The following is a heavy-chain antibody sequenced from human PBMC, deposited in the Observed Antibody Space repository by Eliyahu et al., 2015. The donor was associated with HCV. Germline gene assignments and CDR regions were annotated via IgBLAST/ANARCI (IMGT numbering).Heavy chain of an antibody. CDR3: TRAVAAYLYGDFAK. CDR1: GSSIKSGDYY. J-gene: IGHJ4*02. D-gene: IGHD4-17*01. Sequence: QVQLKESGPGVVKPSQTLSLSCNVSGSSIKSGDYYWTWIRQSPEKGLEWIGYMSTKGSTSYNPSLKSRVTISMDTSRNQFLLTLNSVMAADTAVYYCTRAVAAYLYGDFAKWGLGTLVTVSS. CDR2: MSTKGST. V-gene: IGHV4-30-4*01.